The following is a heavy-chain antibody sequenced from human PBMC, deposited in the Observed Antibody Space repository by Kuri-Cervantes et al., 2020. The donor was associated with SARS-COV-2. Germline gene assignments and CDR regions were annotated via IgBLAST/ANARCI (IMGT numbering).Heavy chain of an antibody. D-gene: IGHD3-3*01. CDR1: GGSISSGDYY. CDR3: ARGRDDYDFWSGYENWFDP. V-gene: IGHV4-30-4*08. Sequence: LRLSCTVSGGSISSGDYYWSWIRQPPGKGLEWIGYIYYSGSTYYNPSLKSRVTISVDTSKNQFSLKLSSVTAADTAVYYCARGRDDYDFWSGYENWFDPWGQGTLVTVSS. J-gene: IGHJ5*02. CDR2: IYYSGST.